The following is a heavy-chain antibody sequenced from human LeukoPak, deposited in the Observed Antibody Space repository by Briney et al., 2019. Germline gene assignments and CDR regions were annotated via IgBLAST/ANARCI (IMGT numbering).Heavy chain of an antibody. CDR2: VYYSGTT. Sequence: SETLSLTCIVSGGSISSYYWSWIRRPPGKGLEWIGYVYYSGTTKYNPSLKSRISISQDTSKNQFSLKLNSVTAADTAVYYCARQRYTYGDFEDWGQGILVTVSS. V-gene: IGHV4-59*08. CDR1: GGSISSYY. CDR3: ARQRYTYGDFED. D-gene: IGHD5-18*01. J-gene: IGHJ4*02.